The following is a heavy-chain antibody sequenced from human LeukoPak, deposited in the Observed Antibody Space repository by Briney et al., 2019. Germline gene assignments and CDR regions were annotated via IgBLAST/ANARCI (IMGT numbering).Heavy chain of an antibody. CDR2: ISEGGEST. J-gene: IGHJ6*03. CDR3: AKRSARTKYDMDV. V-gene: IGHV3-23*01. CDR1: GCTFSSYA. Sequence: AGSLRLSCAAAGCTFSSYAMNWDRQAQGKVLEWVSSISEGGESTIHADSVKGRFNISRDNSKNTLYLQMHSLRAEDTAVYYCAKRSARTKYDMDVWGKGTTVTVCS.